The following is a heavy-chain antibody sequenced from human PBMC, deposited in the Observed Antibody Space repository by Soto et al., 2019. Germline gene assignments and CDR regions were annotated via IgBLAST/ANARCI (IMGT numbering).Heavy chain of an antibody. CDR3: AGGLGGGGYGDSSGYYYGMDV. D-gene: IGHD4-17*01. V-gene: IGHV1-46*01. J-gene: IGHJ6*02. Sequence: ASVKVSCKASGYTFTSYYMHWVRQAPGQGLEWMGIINPSGGSTSYAQKFQGRVTMTRDTSTSTVYMELSSLRSEDTAVYYCAGGLGGGGYGDSSGYYYGMDVWGQGTTVTVSS. CDR2: INPSGGST. CDR1: GYTFTSYY.